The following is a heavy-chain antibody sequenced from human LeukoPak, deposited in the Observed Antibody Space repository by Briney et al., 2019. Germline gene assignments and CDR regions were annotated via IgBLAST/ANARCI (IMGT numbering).Heavy chain of an antibody. J-gene: IGHJ4*02. CDR3: AREIPVYCSGGSCYL. Sequence: ASVKVSCKASGYTFTGYYMHWVRPAPGQGLEWMGWINPNSGGTNYAQKFQGRVTMTRDTSISTAYMELSRLRSDDTAVYYCAREIPVYCSGGSCYLWGQGTLVTVSS. D-gene: IGHD2-15*01. CDR1: GYTFTGYY. CDR2: INPNSGGT. V-gene: IGHV1-2*02.